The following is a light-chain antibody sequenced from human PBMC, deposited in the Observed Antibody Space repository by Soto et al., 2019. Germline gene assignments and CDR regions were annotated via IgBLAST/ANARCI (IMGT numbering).Light chain of an antibody. CDR3: SSYTGSASYVI. V-gene: IGLV2-14*01. CDR2: EVS. CDR1: SSDVGAYNY. J-gene: IGLJ2*01. Sequence: QSALTQPASVSGSRGQSITISCTGTSSDVGAYNYVSWYQHHPGKAPQPMIYEVSNRPSGVSNRFSGSTSGNTASLTISVLQAEDEADYYCSSYTGSASYVIFGRAPNVTVL.